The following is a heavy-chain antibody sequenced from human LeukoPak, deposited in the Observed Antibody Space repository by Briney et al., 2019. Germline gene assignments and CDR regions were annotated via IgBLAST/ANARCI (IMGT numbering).Heavy chain of an antibody. CDR1: AGSISSYY. CDR3: ARVHTGYSSGWYPYFDY. Sequence: SETLSLTCTVSAGSISSYYWSWIRQPPGKGLEWIGYIYYSGSTNYNPSLKSRVTISVDTSKNQFSLKLSSVTAADTAVYYCARVHTGYSSGWYPYFDYWGQGTLVTVSS. CDR2: IYYSGST. J-gene: IGHJ4*02. V-gene: IGHV4-59*01. D-gene: IGHD6-19*01.